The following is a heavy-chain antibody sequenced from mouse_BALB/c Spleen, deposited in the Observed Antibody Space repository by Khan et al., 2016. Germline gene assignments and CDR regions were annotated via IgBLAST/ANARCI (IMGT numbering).Heavy chain of an antibody. CDR2: ISYTGIT. CDR3: ARYDTRENAVDY. CDR1: GDFITSGY. J-gene: IGHJ4*01. V-gene: IGHV3-8*02. Sequence: VQLQQSGPSLVKPSQTLSLTCSVSGDFITSGYWNWIRKFPGNNLEYMGYISYTGITYYNPSPKSRISITRDTSKNQYYLQLNSVTTEDTATYYCARYDTRENAVDYWGQGTSVTVSS.